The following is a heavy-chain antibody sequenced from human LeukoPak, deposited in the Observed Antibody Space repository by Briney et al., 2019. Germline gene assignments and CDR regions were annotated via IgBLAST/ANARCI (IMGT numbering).Heavy chain of an antibody. CDR1: GGSISNYY. CDR2: IYTSGST. D-gene: IGHD4-17*01. Sequence: SETLSLTCTVSGGSISNYYWNWIRQPAGKGLEWIGRIYTSGSTNYNPPLKSRVTMSVDTSKNQFSLKLSSVTAADTAVYYCARDYGDYILRDAFDIWGQGTMVTVSS. V-gene: IGHV4-4*07. J-gene: IGHJ3*02. CDR3: ARDYGDYILRDAFDI.